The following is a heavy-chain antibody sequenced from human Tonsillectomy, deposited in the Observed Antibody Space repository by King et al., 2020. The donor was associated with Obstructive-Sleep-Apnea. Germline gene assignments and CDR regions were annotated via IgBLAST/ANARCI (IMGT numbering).Heavy chain of an antibody. CDR3: ARTISTTVADWYFDL. CDR2: VQYSGST. V-gene: IGHV4-39*07. D-gene: IGHD4-23*01. Sequence: QLQESGPALVKPSETLSLTCSVSGDSISITSYYWGWIRQPPGKGPEWIGTVQYSGSTYYKPSLKSRLTISVDTSKNQFSLKMTSVTAADTSVYYCARTISTTVADWYFDLWGRGTMVTVSS. CDR1: GDSISITSYY. J-gene: IGHJ2*01.